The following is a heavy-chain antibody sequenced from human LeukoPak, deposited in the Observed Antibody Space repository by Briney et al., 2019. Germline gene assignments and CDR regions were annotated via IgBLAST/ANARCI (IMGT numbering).Heavy chain of an antibody. CDR2: INPSGGST. J-gene: IGHJ3*02. CDR1: GYTFTSYY. V-gene: IGHV1-46*01. CDR3: ARDCSRVEEYDSSGPTAFDI. Sequence: ASVKVSCKASGYTFTSYYMHWVRQAPGQGLEWMGIINPSGGSTSYAQKFQGRVTMTRETSTSTVYMELSSLRSEDTAVYYCARDCSRVEEYDSSGPTAFDIWGQGTMVTVSS. D-gene: IGHD3-22*01.